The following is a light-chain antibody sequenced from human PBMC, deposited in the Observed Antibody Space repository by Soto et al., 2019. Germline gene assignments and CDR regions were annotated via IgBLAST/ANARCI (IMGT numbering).Light chain of an antibody. V-gene: IGLV7-46*01. J-gene: IGLJ2*01. CDR1: TGPVTSGHW. Sequence: QAVVTQESSLTVSPGGTVTLTCGSSTGPVTSGHWPYWFQQRPGQAPRTLIYDTNNKHSWTPARFSGSLLGGKAALTLSGAQPEDEADYYCSLSHSGVVVFDGGTQLTVL. CDR3: SLSHSGVVV. CDR2: DTN.